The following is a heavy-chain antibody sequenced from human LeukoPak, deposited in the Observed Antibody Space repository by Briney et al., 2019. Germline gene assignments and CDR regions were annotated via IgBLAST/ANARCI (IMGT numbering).Heavy chain of an antibody. J-gene: IGHJ4*02. D-gene: IGHD2-2*01. Sequence: GGSLRLSCAASGFTFSSYAMSWVRQAPGKGLEWVSAISGSGGSTYYADSVKGRFTISRDNSKNTLYLQMNSLRAEDTAVYYCARSVVVPAALSPIDYWGQGTLVTVSS. V-gene: IGHV3-23*01. CDR2: ISGSGGST. CDR1: GFTFSSYA. CDR3: ARSVVVPAALSPIDY.